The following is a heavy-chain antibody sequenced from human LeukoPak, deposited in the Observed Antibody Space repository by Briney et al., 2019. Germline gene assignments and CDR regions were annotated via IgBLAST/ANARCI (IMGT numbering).Heavy chain of an antibody. Sequence: TGGSLRLSCAASGFTFSSYAMHWVRQAPGKGLEWVAVISYDGSNKYYADSVKGRFTISRDNSKNTLYLQMNSLRAEDTAVYYCARDRGDYEFDWFDPWGQGTLVTVSS. CDR3: ARDRGDYEFDWFDP. V-gene: IGHV3-30-3*01. CDR2: ISYDGSNK. CDR1: GFTFSSYA. D-gene: IGHD4-17*01. J-gene: IGHJ5*02.